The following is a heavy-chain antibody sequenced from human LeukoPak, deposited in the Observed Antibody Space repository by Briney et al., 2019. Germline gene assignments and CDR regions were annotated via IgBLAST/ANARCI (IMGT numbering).Heavy chain of an antibody. Sequence: PGGSLRLSCAASGFTFSSYAMHWVRQAPGKGLEWVAVISYDGSNKYYADSVKGRFTISRDNSKNTLYLQMNSLRAEDTAVYYCAKAEYCSRWGQGTLVTVSS. CDR2: ISYDGSNK. V-gene: IGHV3-30-3*01. D-gene: IGHD2-2*01. J-gene: IGHJ4*02. CDR1: GFTFSSYA. CDR3: AKAEYCSR.